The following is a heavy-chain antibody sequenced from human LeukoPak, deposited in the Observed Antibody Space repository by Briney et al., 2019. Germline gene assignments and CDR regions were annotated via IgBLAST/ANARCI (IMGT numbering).Heavy chain of an antibody. Sequence: GASVKVSCKASGYTFTGYYMHWVRQAPGQGLEWMGWINPNSGGTNYAQKFQGRVTMTRDTSISTAYMELSRLRSDDTAVYYCARPAADDFPANDAFDIWGQGTMVTVSS. J-gene: IGHJ3*02. D-gene: IGHD2-2*01. CDR2: INPNSGGT. CDR1: GYTFTGYY. V-gene: IGHV1-2*02. CDR3: ARPAADDFPANDAFDI.